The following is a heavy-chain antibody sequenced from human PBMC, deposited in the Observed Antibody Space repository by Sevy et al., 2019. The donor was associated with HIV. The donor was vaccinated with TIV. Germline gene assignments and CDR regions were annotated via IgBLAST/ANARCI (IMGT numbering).Heavy chain of an antibody. CDR1: EFIFNDAW. V-gene: IGHV3-15*01. J-gene: IGHJ4*02. CDR3: TTKGRDCSGIGCQNS. Sequence: GGSLRLSCVASEFIFNDAWMHWVRQAPGKGLEWVGRIKSNIDGAAIDYAAPVKGRFTISRDDSKNTVFLQMSILKSEDTAVYFCTTKGRDCSGIGCQNSWGQGTQVTVSS. CDR2: IKSNIDGAAI. D-gene: IGHD2-15*01.